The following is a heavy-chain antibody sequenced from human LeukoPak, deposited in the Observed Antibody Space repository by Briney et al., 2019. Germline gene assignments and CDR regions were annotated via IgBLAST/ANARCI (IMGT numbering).Heavy chain of an antibody. CDR2: ISSSSSTI. V-gene: IGHV3-48*04. Sequence: GGSLRLSCAASGFTFSSYSMNWVRQAPGKGLEWVSYISSSSSTIYYADSVKGRFTISRDNAKNSLYLQMNSLRAEDTAVYYCAKHTTVVPAANKGWFDPWGQGTLVTVSS. D-gene: IGHD2-2*01. CDR3: AKHTTVVPAANKGWFDP. CDR1: GFTFSSYS. J-gene: IGHJ5*02.